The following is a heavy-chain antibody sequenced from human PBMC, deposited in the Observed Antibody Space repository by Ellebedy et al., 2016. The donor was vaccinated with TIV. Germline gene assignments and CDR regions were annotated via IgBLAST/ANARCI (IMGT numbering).Heavy chain of an antibody. CDR1: GFTFSSYA. V-gene: IGHV4-59*01. CDR2: IYNSWST. Sequence: ESLKISCAASGFTFSSYAMSWIRQPPGKGLEWIGYIYNSWSTNYNPTLKSRVTISVDTSKNQFSLKLNSVTAADTAVYYCARDLRGTFWGQGTPVTVSS. J-gene: IGHJ4*02. CDR3: ARDLRGTF. D-gene: IGHD1-26*01.